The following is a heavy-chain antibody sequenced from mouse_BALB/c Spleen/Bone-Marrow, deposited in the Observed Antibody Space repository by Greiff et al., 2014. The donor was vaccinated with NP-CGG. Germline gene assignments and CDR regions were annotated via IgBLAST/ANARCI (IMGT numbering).Heavy chain of an antibody. J-gene: IGHJ3*01. CDR3: AAYYYGSSQFAY. V-gene: IGHV14-3*02. D-gene: IGHD1-1*01. CDR2: IDPANGNT. CDR1: GFNIKDTY. Sequence: VQLQQSGAELVKPGASVKLSCTASGFNIKDTYMHWVKQRPEQGLEWIGRIDPANGNTKYDQKFQGKATITADTSSNTAYLQLSSPTSEDTAVYYCAAYYYGSSQFAYWGQGTLVTVSA.